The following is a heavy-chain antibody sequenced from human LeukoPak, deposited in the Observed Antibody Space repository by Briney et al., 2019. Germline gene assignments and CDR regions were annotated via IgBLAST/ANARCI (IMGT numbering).Heavy chain of an antibody. Sequence: SETLSLTCTVSGGSISSSSYYWGWIRQPPGKGLEWIGSIYYSGSTYYNPSLKSRVTISVDTSKNQFSLKLSSVTPADTAVYYCARHSDRLRFLCFDYWGQGTLVTVSS. CDR2: IYYSGST. CDR3: ARHSDRLRFLCFDY. CDR1: GGSISSSSYY. D-gene: IGHD3-3*01. V-gene: IGHV4-39*01. J-gene: IGHJ4*02.